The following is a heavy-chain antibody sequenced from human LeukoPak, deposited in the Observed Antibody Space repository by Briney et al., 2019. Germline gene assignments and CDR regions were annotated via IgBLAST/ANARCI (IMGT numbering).Heavy chain of an antibody. D-gene: IGHD3-22*01. V-gene: IGHV1-69*13. Sequence: SVKVSCKASGGTFSSYAISWVRQAPGQGLEWMGGIIPIFGTANYAQKFQGRVTITADESTSTAYMELSSLRSEDTAVYYCARGHYYDSSGYYYYFDYWGQGTLVAVSS. J-gene: IGHJ4*02. CDR1: GGTFSSYA. CDR2: IIPIFGTA. CDR3: ARGHYYDSSGYYYYFDY.